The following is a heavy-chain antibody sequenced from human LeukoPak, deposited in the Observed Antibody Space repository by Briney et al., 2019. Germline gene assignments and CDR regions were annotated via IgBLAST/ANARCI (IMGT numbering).Heavy chain of an antibody. CDR3: ARSNLPYYDILTGYYPPPYYFDY. D-gene: IGHD3-9*01. V-gene: IGHV5-10-1*01. Sequence: GESLRISCKGSGYSFTSYWISWVRQMPGKGLEWMGRIDPSDSYTNYSPSFQGHVTISADKSISTAYLQWSSLKASDTAMNYCARSNLPYYDILTGYYPPPYYFDYWGQGTLVTVSS. CDR1: GYSFTSYW. J-gene: IGHJ4*02. CDR2: IDPSDSYT.